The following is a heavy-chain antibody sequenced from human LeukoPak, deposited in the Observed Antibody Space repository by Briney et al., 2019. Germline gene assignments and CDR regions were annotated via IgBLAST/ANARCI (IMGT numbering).Heavy chain of an antibody. V-gene: IGHV3-30*18. CDR3: AKDPYRASSGLVDY. CDR2: ISYDGSDK. D-gene: IGHD5-12*01. J-gene: IGHJ4*02. CDR1: GFTFSSYA. Sequence: GGSLRLSCAASGFTFSSYAMHRVRQVPGKGLEWVAIISYDGSDKYYADSVKGRFTISRDNSMNTLYLQMNSLRAEDTAVYYCAKDPYRASSGLVDYWGQGTLVTVSS.